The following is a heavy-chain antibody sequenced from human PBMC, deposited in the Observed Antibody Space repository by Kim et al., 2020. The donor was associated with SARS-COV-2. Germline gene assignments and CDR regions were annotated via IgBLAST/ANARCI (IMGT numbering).Heavy chain of an antibody. V-gene: IGHV5-51*01. CDR2: IYPGDSDT. J-gene: IGHJ6*04. D-gene: IGHD3-9*01. CDR1: GYSFTSYW. Sequence: GESLKISCKGSGYSFTSYWIGWVRQMPGKGLEWMGIIYPGDSDTRYSPSFQGQVTISADKSISTAYLQWSSMKASDTAMYYCARSETGYYNYYYYGMDVWGKGTTVTVSS. CDR3: ARSETGYYNYYYYGMDV.